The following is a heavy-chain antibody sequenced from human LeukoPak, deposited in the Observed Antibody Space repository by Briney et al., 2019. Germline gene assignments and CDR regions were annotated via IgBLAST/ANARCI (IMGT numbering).Heavy chain of an antibody. J-gene: IGHJ6*02. CDR2: ISNSGSTV. V-gene: IGHV3-11*01. CDR3: ALGTINKDYYFGMDV. Sequence: GGSLRLSCAASGFTFSDYYMTWLRQAPGKGLEWLSYISNSGSTVFYADSVKGRFTVSRDNAKRSLYLQIESLRDDDTAVYHCALGTINKDYYFGMDVWGQGTTVTVSS. D-gene: IGHD2-8*01. CDR1: GFTFSDYY.